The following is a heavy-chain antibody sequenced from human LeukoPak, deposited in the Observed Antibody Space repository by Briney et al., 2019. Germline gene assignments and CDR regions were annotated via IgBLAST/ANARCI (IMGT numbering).Heavy chain of an antibody. V-gene: IGHV3-43*01. J-gene: IGHJ4*02. CDR3: AKDRLLAVAGTFDY. CDR1: GFTFDDYT. D-gene: IGHD6-19*01. Sequence: GGSLRLSCAASGFTFDDYTMHWVRQAPGKGLEWVSLISWDGGSTYYADSVKGRFTISRDNSKNTLYLQMNSLRAEDTAVYYCAKDRLLAVAGTFDYWGQGTLVTVSS. CDR2: ISWDGGST.